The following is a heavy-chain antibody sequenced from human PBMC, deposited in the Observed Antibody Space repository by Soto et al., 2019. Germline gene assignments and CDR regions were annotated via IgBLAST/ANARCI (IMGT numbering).Heavy chain of an antibody. CDR1: GYTFTGYY. CDR2: INPNSGGT. V-gene: IGHV1-2*04. D-gene: IGHD2-2*01. J-gene: IGHJ4*02. Sequence: QVQLVQSGAEVKKPGASVKVSCKASGYTFTGYYMHWVRQAPGQGLEWMGWINPNSGGTNYAQKFQGWVPMTRDTSISTAYMELSRLRSDDTAVYYCARENWDCSSTSCYGSKAVYDYWGQGTLVTVSS. CDR3: ARENWDCSSTSCYGSKAVYDY.